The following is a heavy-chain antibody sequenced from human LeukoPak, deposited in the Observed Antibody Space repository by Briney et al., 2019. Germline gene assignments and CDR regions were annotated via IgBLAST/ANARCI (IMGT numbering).Heavy chain of an antibody. D-gene: IGHD4-17*01. CDR3: ARVGARQILEY. Sequence: PGGSLRLSCAASEFTFSSYWMSWVRQAPGKGLEWVANIKQDGGEKYYLDSVKGRFTVSRDNAKNSLYLQMSSLRAEDTAVYYCARVGARQILEYWGQGTLVIVSS. J-gene: IGHJ4*02. CDR1: EFTFSSYW. V-gene: IGHV3-7*01. CDR2: IKQDGGEK.